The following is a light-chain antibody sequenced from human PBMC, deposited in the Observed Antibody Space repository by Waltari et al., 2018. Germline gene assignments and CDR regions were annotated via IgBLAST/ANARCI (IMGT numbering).Light chain of an antibody. Sequence: NFMLTQPHSVSESPGKTVTISCTRSSGSIASNYVQWSQQRPGSAPTTVIYEDNQRPSGVPDRFSGSIDSSSNSASLTISGLKTEDEADYYCQSSRVFGGGTKLTVL. CDR1: SGSIASNY. CDR3: QSSRV. J-gene: IGLJ2*01. V-gene: IGLV6-57*03. CDR2: EDN.